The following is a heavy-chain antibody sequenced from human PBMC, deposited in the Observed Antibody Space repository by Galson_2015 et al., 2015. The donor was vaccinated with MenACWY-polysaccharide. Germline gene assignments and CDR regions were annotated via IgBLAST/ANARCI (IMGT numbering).Heavy chain of an antibody. V-gene: IGHV3-23*01. Sequence: ALRLGCAASGFSFGSDAMSWVRQSPGKGLEWLSYISNNGRTTYYADYVKGRCTNSRDNSKNTLHLQTNLLRAEATAIYYCGTHLDYAPLTGWGRSLNYWGQGTLVTVSS. CDR2: ISNNGRTT. CDR1: GFSFGSDA. CDR3: GTHLDYAPLTGWGRSLNY. D-gene: IGHD3-9*01. J-gene: IGHJ4*02.